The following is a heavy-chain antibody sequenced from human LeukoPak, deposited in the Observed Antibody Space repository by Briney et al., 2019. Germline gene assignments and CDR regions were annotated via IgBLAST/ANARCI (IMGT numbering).Heavy chain of an antibody. CDR1: GFTFSSYA. CDR3: AKDFVGFDYYDSSGYLFLPYY. V-gene: IGHV3-23*01. D-gene: IGHD3-22*01. J-gene: IGHJ4*02. Sequence: QPGGSLRLSCAASGFTFSSYAMSWVRQAPGKGLEWVSAISGSGGSTYYADSVKGPFTISRDNSKNTLYLQMNSLRAEDTAVYYCAKDFVGFDYYDSSGYLFLPYYWGQGTLVSVSS. CDR2: ISGSGGST.